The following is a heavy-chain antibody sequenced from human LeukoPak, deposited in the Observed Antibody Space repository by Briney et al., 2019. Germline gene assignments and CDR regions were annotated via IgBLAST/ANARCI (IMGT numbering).Heavy chain of an antibody. J-gene: IGHJ4*02. CDR3: ARALRRGSTDY. CDR2: INHSGST. V-gene: IGHV4-34*01. Sequence: SETLSLTCAVYGGSFSGYCWSWIRQPPGKGLEWIGEINHSGSTNYNPSLKSRVTISVDTSKNQFSLKLSSVTAADTAVYYCARALRRGSTDYWGQGTLVTVSS. CDR1: GGSFSGYC. D-gene: IGHD3-10*01.